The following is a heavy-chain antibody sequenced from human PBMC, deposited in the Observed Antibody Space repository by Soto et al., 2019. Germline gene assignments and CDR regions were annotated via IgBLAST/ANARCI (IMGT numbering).Heavy chain of an antibody. CDR2: ISYDGSNK. J-gene: IGHJ4*02. Sequence: GGSLRLSCAASGFTFSSYAMHWVRQAPGKGLEWVAVISYDGSNKYYADSVKGRFTISRDNSKSTLYLQMNSLRAEDTAVYYCARDDYYDSSGPLYFDYWGQGTLVTVSS. D-gene: IGHD3-22*01. CDR3: ARDDYYDSSGPLYFDY. V-gene: IGHV3-30-3*01. CDR1: GFTFSSYA.